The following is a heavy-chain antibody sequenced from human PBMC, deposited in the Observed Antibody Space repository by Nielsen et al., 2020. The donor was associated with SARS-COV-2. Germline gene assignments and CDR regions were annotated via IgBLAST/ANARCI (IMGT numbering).Heavy chain of an antibody. CDR3: ARDLYCGGDCYSSFDY. Sequence: ASLKVSCKASGYTFTGYYMHWVRQAPGQGLEWMGRINPNSGGTNYAQKFQGRVTMTRDTSISTAYMELSRLRSDDTAVYYCARDLYCGGDCYSSFDYWGQGTLVTVSS. V-gene: IGHV1-2*06. D-gene: IGHD2-21*02. CDR2: INPNSGGT. CDR1: GYTFTGYY. J-gene: IGHJ4*02.